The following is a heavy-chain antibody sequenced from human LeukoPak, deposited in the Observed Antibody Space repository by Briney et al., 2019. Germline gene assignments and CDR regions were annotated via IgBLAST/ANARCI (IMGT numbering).Heavy chain of an antibody. J-gene: IGHJ6*03. Sequence: SGPTPVNPTQTLTLTCTFSGSSLSTSGVGVGWIRQPPGKALEWLALIYWDDDKRYTPSLKSRLTITKDTSKNQVVLGMTNMDPLDTATYYCRFRDYGLGSNPKTYSYYTIDVWGKGTTVTVSS. CDR3: RFRDYGLGSNPKTYSYYTIDV. CDR2: IYWDDDK. D-gene: IGHD3-10*01. V-gene: IGHV2-5*02. CDR1: GSSLSTSGVG.